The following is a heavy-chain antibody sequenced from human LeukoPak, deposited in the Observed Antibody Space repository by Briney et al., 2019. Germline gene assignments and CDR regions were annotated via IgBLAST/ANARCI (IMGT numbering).Heavy chain of an antibody. CDR3: ARLLIPAAIPNTYYFDY. CDR2: IYPGDSDT. V-gene: IGHV5-51*01. CDR1: GYSFTSYW. Sequence: GESLKISCKGSGYSFTSYWIGWVRQMPGKGLEWMGIIYPGDSDTRYSPSFRGQVTISADKSISTACLQWSSLKASDTAMYYCARLLIPAAIPNTYYFDYWGQGTLVTVSS. J-gene: IGHJ4*02. D-gene: IGHD2-2*02.